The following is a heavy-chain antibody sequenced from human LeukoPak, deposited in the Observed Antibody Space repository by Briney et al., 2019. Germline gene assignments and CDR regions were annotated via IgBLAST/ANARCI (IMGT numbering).Heavy chain of an antibody. CDR2: ISYDGSNK. D-gene: IGHD3-22*01. V-gene: IGHV3-30-3*01. J-gene: IGHJ4*02. Sequence: PGRSLRLSCAASGVTFSSYAMHWVRQAPGKGLEWVAVISYDGSNKYYADSVKGRFTISRDNSKNTLYLQMNSLRAEDTAVYFCAREANYDGSGYYSRDHYFDYWGRGTLVTVSS. CDR3: AREANYDGSGYYSRDHYFDY. CDR1: GVTFSSYA.